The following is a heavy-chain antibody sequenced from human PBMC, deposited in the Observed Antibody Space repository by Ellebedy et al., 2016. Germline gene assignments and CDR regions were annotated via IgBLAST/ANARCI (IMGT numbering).Heavy chain of an antibody. CDR1: GGSISSYY. Sequence: GSLRLXXTVSGGSISSYYWSWIRQPPGKGLEWIGYIYYSGSTNYNPSLKSRVTISVDTSKNQFSLKLSSVTAADTAVYYCARGSGDFWSDYYPNPDYWGQGTLVTVSS. CDR3: ARGSGDFWSDYYPNPDY. CDR2: IYYSGST. V-gene: IGHV4-59*01. J-gene: IGHJ4*02. D-gene: IGHD3-3*01.